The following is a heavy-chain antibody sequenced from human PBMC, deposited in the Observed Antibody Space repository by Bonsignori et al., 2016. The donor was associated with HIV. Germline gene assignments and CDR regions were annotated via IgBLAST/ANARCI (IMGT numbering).Heavy chain of an antibody. CDR2: IIPIFGTA. V-gene: IGHV1-69*01. D-gene: IGHD5-12*01. CDR3: VRGYRAYDEMKAFDS. Sequence: WVRQAPGQGLEWMGGIIPIFGTANYAQKFQGRVTITADESTSTVYMDLSSLRSEDTAVYYCVRGYRAYDEMKAFDSWGQGTLVTVSS. J-gene: IGHJ4*02.